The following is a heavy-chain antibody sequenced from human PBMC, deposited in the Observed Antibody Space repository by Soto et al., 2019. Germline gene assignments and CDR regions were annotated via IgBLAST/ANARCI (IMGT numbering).Heavy chain of an antibody. D-gene: IGHD2-2*01. J-gene: IGHJ6*02. V-gene: IGHV3-30*18. CDR3: AKDLDTQPLYGMDV. CDR2: ISYDGSNK. Sequence: GKGLEWVAVISYDGSNKYYADSVKGRFTISRDNSKNTLYLQMNSLRAEDTAVYYCAKDLDTQPLYGMDVCGQGTTVTVSS.